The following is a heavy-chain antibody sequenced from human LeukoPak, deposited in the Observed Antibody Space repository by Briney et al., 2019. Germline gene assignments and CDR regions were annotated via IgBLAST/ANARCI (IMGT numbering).Heavy chain of an antibody. J-gene: IGHJ4*02. CDR2: IDWDDET. Sequence: ESGPALVKPTQTLTLTCTFSGFSLTTNGMCVSWIRQPPGKALEWLARIDWDDETYYSPSLKTRLTISKDTSKNQVVLSMTNMDPVDTATYYCARMKVQYYFDYWGQGTLVTVSS. CDR3: ARMKVQYYFDY. D-gene: IGHD2/OR15-2a*01. V-gene: IGHV2-70*11. CDR1: GFSLTTNGMC.